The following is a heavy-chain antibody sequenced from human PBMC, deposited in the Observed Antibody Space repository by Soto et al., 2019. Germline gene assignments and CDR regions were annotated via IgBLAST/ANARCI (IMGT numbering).Heavy chain of an antibody. J-gene: IGHJ4*02. CDR1: GGSVSSGSYY. CDR2: IYYSGST. V-gene: IGHV4-61*01. D-gene: IGHD3-16*02. CDR3: ARIMITFGGVIAWPDY. Sequence: LPETLSLTCTVSGGSVSSGSYYWSWIRQPPGKGLEWIGYIYYSGSTNYNPSLKSRVTISVDTSKNQFSLKLSSVTAADTAVYYCARIMITFGGVIAWPDYWGQGTLVTVSS.